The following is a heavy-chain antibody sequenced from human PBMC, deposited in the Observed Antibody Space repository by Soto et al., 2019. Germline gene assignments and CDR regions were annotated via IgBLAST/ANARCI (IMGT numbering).Heavy chain of an antibody. CDR2: TRSKAYGGTT. Sequence: GGSLRLSCTASGFTFGDYAMSWFRQAPGKGLEWVGFTRSKAYGGTTEYAASVKGRFTISRDDSKSIAYLQMNSLKTEDTAVYYCTRDYDFWSGYYTPVGYYGMDVWGQGTTVTVSS. D-gene: IGHD3-3*01. J-gene: IGHJ6*02. CDR3: TRDYDFWSGYYTPVGYYGMDV. V-gene: IGHV3-49*03. CDR1: GFTFGDYA.